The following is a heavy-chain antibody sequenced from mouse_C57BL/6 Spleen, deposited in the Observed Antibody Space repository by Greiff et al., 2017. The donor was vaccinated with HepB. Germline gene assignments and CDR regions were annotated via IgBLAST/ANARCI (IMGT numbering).Heavy chain of an antibody. CDR3: ARGLDYGSSPYYFDY. V-gene: IGHV1-55*01. J-gene: IGHJ2*01. CDR1: GYTFTSYW. Sequence: VQLQQPGAELVKPGASVKMSCKASGYTFTSYWITGVKQRPGQGLEWIGDIYPGSGSTNYNEKFKSKATLTVDTSSSTAYMQLSSLTSVDSAVYYCARGLDYGSSPYYFDYWGQGTTLTVSS. CDR2: IYPGSGST. D-gene: IGHD1-1*01.